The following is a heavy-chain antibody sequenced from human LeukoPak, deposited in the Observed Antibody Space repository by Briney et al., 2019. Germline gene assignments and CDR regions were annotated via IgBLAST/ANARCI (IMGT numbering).Heavy chain of an antibody. CDR3: AREWELRSPEGWFDP. Sequence: ASVKVSCKASGYTFTGYYMHWVRQAPGQGLEWMGWINPNSGGTNYAQKFQGRVTMTRDTSISTAYMELSRLRSDDTAVYYCAREWELRSPEGWFDPWGQGTLVTVSS. J-gene: IGHJ5*02. CDR1: GYTFTGYY. V-gene: IGHV1-2*02. CDR2: INPNSGGT. D-gene: IGHD1-26*01.